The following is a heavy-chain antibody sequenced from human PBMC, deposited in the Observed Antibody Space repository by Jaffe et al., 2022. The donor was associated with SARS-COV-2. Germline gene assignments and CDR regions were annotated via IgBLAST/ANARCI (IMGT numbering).Heavy chain of an antibody. D-gene: IGHD3-10*01. Sequence: EVQLVESGGGLVQPGGSLRLSCAASGFTFSSYWMHWVRQAPGKGLVWVSRINSDGSSTSYADSVKGRFTISRDNAKNTLYLQMNSLRAEDTAVYYCAREPRITMVRGVTSWFDPWGQGTLVTVSS. CDR2: INSDGSST. CDR1: GFTFSSYW. J-gene: IGHJ5*02. CDR3: AREPRITMVRGVTSWFDP. V-gene: IGHV3-74*01.